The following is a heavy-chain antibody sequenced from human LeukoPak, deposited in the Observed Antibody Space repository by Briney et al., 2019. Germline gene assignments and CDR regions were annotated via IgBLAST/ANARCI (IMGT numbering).Heavy chain of an antibody. CDR2: ISYDGSNK. D-gene: IGHD6-6*01. CDR1: GFTFSSYG. J-gene: IGHJ4*02. CDR3: ARIRYSSSSTDF. V-gene: IGHV3-30*03. Sequence: GGSLRLSCAASGFTFSSYGMHWVRQAPGKGLEWVAVISYDGSNKYYADSVKGRFTISRDNSKNTLYLQMNSLRAEDTAVYYCARIRYSSSSTDFWGQGTLVTVSS.